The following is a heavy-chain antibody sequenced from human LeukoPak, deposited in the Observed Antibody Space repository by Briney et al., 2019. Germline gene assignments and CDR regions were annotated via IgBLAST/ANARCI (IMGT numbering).Heavy chain of an antibody. CDR1: GDSISSYY. J-gene: IGHJ4*02. V-gene: IGHV4-4*07. CDR3: ASGGTGYSNPPNGY. Sequence: PSETLSLTCTVSGDSISSYYWSWIRQPAGKGLEWIGRIYTSWNTNYNPSLKSRVPISVDKSKDHFSLTLSSVTAADTAVYYCASGGTGYSNPPNGYWGQGTLVTVSS. CDR2: IYTSWNT. D-gene: IGHD6-13*01.